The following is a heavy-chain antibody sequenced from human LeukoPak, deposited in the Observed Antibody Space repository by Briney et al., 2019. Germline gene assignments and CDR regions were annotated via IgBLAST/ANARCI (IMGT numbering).Heavy chain of an antibody. V-gene: IGHV3-23*01. Sequence: GASLRLSCVASGFTFSKYAMTWVRQAPGKGLEWVSSISGSGTTYYADSVKGRFTNSRDNSKNTLYLQMNSLRVEDTAMYSCARDPAGNRGNFDYWGQGTLVTVSS. CDR1: GFTFSKYA. CDR2: ISGSGTT. CDR3: ARDPAGNRGNFDY. J-gene: IGHJ4*02. D-gene: IGHD6-13*01.